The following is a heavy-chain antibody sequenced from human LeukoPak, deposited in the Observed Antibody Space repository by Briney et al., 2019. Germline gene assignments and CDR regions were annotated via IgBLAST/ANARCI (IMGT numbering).Heavy chain of an antibody. Sequence: ASVKVSCKASGYSFTSNYIHWVRQAPGQGLEWMGMIYPSDGSSSYAQKFQGRVTVTRDTSTSTVHMELSGLRSEDTAVYYCARDQEAFDYWGQGTLVTVSS. J-gene: IGHJ4*02. CDR1: GYSFTSNY. CDR2: IYPSDGSS. CDR3: ARDQEAFDY. V-gene: IGHV1-46*01.